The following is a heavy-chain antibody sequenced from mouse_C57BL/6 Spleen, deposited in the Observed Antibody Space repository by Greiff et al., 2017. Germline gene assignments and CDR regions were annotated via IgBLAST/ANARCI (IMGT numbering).Heavy chain of an antibody. V-gene: IGHV1-39*01. CDR2: INPNYGTT. J-gene: IGHJ1*03. CDR3: ARTGTGYFDV. Sequence: LQESGPELVKPGASVKISCKASGYSFTDYNMKWVKQSNGKSLEWIGVINPNYGTTSYNQQFKGKATLTVDQSSSTAYMQLNSLTSEDSAFYYCARTGTGYFDVWGTGTTVTVSS. CDR1: GYSFTDYN. D-gene: IGHD3-3*01.